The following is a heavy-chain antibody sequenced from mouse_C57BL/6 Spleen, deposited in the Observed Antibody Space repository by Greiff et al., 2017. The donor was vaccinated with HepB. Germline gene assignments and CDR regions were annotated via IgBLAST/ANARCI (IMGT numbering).Heavy chain of an antibody. J-gene: IGHJ2*01. CDR2: IDPENGDT. D-gene: IGHD1-1*01. V-gene: IGHV14-4*01. CDR3: TFITRDY. CDR1: GFNIKDDY. Sequence: VQLQQSGAELVRPGASVKLSCTASGFNIKDDYMHWVKQRPEQGLEWIGWIDPENGDTEYASKFQGKATITADTSSNTAYLQHSSLTSEDSAVYYCTFITRDYWGQGTTLTVSS.